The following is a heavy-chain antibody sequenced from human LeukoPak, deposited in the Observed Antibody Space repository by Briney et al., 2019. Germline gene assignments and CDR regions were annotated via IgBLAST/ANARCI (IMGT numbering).Heavy chain of an antibody. V-gene: IGHV3-30*18. CDR1: GFTFSSYG. CDR2: ISYDGSNK. Sequence: GGSLRLSCAASGFTFSSYGMHWVRQAPGKGLEWVAVISYDGSNKYYADSVKGRFTISRDNPKNTLYLQMNSLRAEDTAVYYCAKGDGYFDYWGQGTLVTVSS. J-gene: IGHJ4*02. CDR3: AKGDGYFDY. D-gene: IGHD5-24*01.